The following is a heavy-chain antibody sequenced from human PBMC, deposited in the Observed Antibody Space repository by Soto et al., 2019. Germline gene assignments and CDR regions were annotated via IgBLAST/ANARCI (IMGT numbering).Heavy chain of an antibody. CDR3: ARVSWREKYGMDV. CDR2: ITFSGNTV. Sequence: WGSLRLSCAAPDFTFSDSYMSWIRQAPGKGLEWISYITFSGNTVYYADSLKGRFTSSRDNAKNSLCLQMNMLRAEETAVYYCARVSWREKYGMDVWGQGSTVTV. CDR1: DFTFSDSY. J-gene: IGHJ6*02. V-gene: IGHV3-11*01.